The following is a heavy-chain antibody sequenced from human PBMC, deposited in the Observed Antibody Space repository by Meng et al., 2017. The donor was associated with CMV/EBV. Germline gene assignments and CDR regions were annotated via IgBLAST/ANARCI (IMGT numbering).Heavy chain of an antibody. V-gene: IGHV3-53*01. CDR3: ARGYYGSGRDY. CDR1: GFTVSSNY. D-gene: IGHD3-10*01. Sequence: GESLKISCAASGFTVSSNYMSWVRQAPGKGLEWVSVIYSGGSTYYADSVKGRFTLSRDNSKNTLYLQMNSLRAEDTAVYYCARGYYGSGRDYWGQGTLVTVSS. J-gene: IGHJ4*02. CDR2: IYSGGST.